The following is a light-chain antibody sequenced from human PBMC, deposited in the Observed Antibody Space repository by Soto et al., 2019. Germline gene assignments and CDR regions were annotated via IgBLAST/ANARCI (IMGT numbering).Light chain of an antibody. Sequence: EIVLTQSLGTLSLSPGERATLSCRASQSVSSTYLIWYQQKPGQAPRLLIYGASSRATGVPDRFSGGGSGTDFTLTISRLEPEDFAVYYCQHFVNSLTWRSGRGTKVDIK. V-gene: IGKV3-20*01. J-gene: IGKJ1*01. CDR2: GAS. CDR3: QHFVNSLTWR. CDR1: QSVSSTY.